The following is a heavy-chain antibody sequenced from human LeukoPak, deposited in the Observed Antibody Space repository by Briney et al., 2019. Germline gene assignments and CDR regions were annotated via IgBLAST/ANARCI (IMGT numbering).Heavy chain of an antibody. D-gene: IGHD6-13*01. CDR3: ASSDSTICFHY. J-gene: IGHJ4*02. V-gene: IGHV3-11*03. CDR1: GFTISYDY. CDR2: ISSSGGYT. Sequence: GGSLRLSCSASGFTISYDYMAWIRQAPGKGLEWVSYISSSGGYTNHADSVKSRFTISRDNAKNSLYLQMNSLRAEDTAVYYCASSDSTICFHYWGQGPQVTVSS.